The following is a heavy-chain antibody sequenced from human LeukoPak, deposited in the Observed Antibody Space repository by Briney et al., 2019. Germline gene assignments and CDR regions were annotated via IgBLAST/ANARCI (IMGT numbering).Heavy chain of an antibody. D-gene: IGHD1-26*01. J-gene: IGHJ4*02. Sequence: GGSLRLSCAASGFTFSSYAMSWVRQATGKGLEWVSGISGSGAGTYYADSVKGRFTISRDNSKNTLFLQMNSLRDEDTAVYYCAKHYGFYSGSSYFDYWGQGTLVTVSS. CDR2: ISGSGAGT. V-gene: IGHV3-23*01. CDR1: GFTFSSYA. CDR3: AKHYGFYSGSSYFDY.